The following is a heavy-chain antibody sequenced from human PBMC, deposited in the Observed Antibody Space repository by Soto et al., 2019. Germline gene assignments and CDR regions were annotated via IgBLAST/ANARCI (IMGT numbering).Heavy chain of an antibody. CDR1: GDSISNSRFY. CDR2: IYHTGNA. Sequence: SETLSLTCGVSGDSISNSRFYWAWIRQPPGEGLEWIGSIYHTGNAYYNPSLKSRVTISVDTSKNQFSLKVTSVTAADTALYYCAMDYFDSSDYTTNWFAPWGQGTLVTVS. V-gene: IGHV4-39*01. CDR3: AMDYFDSSDYTTNWFAP. D-gene: IGHD3-22*01. J-gene: IGHJ5*02.